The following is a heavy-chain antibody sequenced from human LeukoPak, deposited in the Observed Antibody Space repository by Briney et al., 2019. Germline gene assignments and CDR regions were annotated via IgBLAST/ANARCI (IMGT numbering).Heavy chain of an antibody. CDR2: ISGSGRTI. CDR3: ARGSAFTIADI. D-gene: IGHD2-2*01. CDR1: GFIFSGYY. J-gene: IGHJ3*02. Sequence: GGSLRLSCAASGFIFSGYYMSWIRQAPGKGLEWVSHISGSGRTIYDADSVKGRFTTSRDNAQNSLYLQMNSLRAEDTAVYYCARGSAFTIADIWGQGTMVTVSS. V-gene: IGHV3-11*04.